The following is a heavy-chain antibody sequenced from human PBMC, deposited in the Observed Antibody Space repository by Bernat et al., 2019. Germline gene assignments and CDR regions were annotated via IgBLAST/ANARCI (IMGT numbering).Heavy chain of an antibody. CDR1: RFTFSSYG. J-gene: IGHJ4*02. CDR3: ARGGSSSWYEVFY. CDR2: IWYDGSNN. V-gene: IGHV3-33*01. D-gene: IGHD6-13*01. Sequence: QVQLVESGGGVVQPGRSLRLSCAASRFTFSSYGMHWVRQAPGKGLEWVAVIWYDGSNNYYGDSVKGRFILSRDNSKNTLYLQMNSLRAEDTAVYYCARGGSSSWYEVFYWGQGTLVPVSS.